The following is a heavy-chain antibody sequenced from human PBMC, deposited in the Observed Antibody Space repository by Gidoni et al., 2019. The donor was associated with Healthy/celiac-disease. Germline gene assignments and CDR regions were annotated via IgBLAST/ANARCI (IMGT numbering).Heavy chain of an antibody. CDR1: GYTFTSYG. CDR3: AREDIVATHYYFDY. J-gene: IGHJ4*02. D-gene: IGHD5-12*01. CDR2: ISGYNGDT. Sequence: QVQLVQSGDEVKKPGASVKVSCKASGYTFTSYGIGWVRQAPGQGLEWMGWISGYNGDTNYAQKLQGIVTMTTDTSTSTAYMELRSLRSDDTAVYYCAREDIVATHYYFDYWGQGTLVTVSS. V-gene: IGHV1-18*01.